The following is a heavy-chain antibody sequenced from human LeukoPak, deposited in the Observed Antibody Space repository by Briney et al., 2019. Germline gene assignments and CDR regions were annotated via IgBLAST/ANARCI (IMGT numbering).Heavy chain of an antibody. V-gene: IGHV5-51*01. J-gene: IGHJ4*02. CDR1: GYSFTSYW. Sequence: GESLKISCKGSGYSFTSYWIGWVRQMPGKGLEWMGIIYPGDSDTRYSPSFQGQVTISADKSISTASLQWSSLKASDTAMHYCARLSAVPRGEFDYWGQGTLVTVSS. CDR2: IYPGDSDT. CDR3: ARLSAVPRGEFDY. D-gene: IGHD3-16*01.